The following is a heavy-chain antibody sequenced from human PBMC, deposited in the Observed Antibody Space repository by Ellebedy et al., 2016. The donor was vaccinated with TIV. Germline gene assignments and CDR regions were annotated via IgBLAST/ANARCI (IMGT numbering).Heavy chain of an antibody. D-gene: IGHD1-14*01. CDR1: GLRFRSYG. CDR2: IWHDGSHE. V-gene: IGHV3-33*03. CDR3: ATGPGSSVYASAFDI. Sequence: GESLKISCVGSGLRFRSYGMHWIRQASGKGLERVATIWHDGSHEDYADSVKGRFTISRDNSKNTLYLQMSGLRAEDTAVYYCATGPGSSVYASAFDIWGQGTKVIVSS. J-gene: IGHJ3*02.